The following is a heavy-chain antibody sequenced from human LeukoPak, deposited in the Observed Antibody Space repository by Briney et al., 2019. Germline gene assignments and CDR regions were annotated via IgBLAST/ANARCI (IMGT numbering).Heavy chain of an antibody. CDR2: ISAYNGNT. J-gene: IGHJ6*02. CDR1: GYTFTSYG. CDR3: ARRPLPYYYYYYGMDV. V-gene: IGHV1-18*01. D-gene: IGHD2-21*01. Sequence: ASVKVSCKASGYTFTSYGISWVRQAPGQGLEWMGWISAYNGNTNYAQKLQGRVTMTTDTSTSTAYMELSSLRSEDTAVYYCARRPLPYYYYYYGMDVWGQGTTVTVSS.